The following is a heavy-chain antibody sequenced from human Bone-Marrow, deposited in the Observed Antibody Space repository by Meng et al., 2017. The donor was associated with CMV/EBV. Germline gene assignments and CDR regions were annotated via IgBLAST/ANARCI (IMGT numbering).Heavy chain of an antibody. Sequence: QVQLQESGPGLVQPSQTLSLTCTVSGGSISSGSYYWSWIRQPAGKGLEWIGRIYTSGSTNYNPSLKSRVTISVDTSKNQFSLKLSSVTAADTAVYYCARSSSGYRVGYWGQGTLVTVSS. D-gene: IGHD3-22*01. CDR1: GGSISSGSYY. CDR3: ARSSSGYRVGY. V-gene: IGHV4-61*02. CDR2: IYTSGST. J-gene: IGHJ4*02.